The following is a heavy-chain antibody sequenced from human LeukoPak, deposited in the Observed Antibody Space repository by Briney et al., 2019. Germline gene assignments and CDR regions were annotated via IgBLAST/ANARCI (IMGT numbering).Heavy chain of an antibody. D-gene: IGHD6-13*01. CDR1: GFTFSSYS. CDR3: ARRRGIAAAGTSAFDI. Sequence: GGSLRLSCAASGFTFSSYSMNWVRQAPGKGLEWVSSISSSSSYKYYADSVKGRFTISRDNAKNSLYLQMNSLRAEDTAVYYCARRRGIAAAGTSAFDIWGQGTMVTVSS. CDR2: ISSSSSYK. J-gene: IGHJ3*02. V-gene: IGHV3-21*01.